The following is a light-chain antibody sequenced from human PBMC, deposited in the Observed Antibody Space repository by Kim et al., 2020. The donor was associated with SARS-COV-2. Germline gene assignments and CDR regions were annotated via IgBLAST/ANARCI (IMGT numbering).Light chain of an antibody. CDR3: QQYSSAPLT. CDR2: GAS. CDR1: QSVTGTY. V-gene: IGKV3-20*01. Sequence: APGERAPLSCRASQSVTGTYLAWYQQKPGQAPRLLIYGASSRASGIPDRFSGSGSGTDFTLTISRLEAEDFAVYYCQQYSSAPLTFGRGTKVDIK. J-gene: IGKJ4*01.